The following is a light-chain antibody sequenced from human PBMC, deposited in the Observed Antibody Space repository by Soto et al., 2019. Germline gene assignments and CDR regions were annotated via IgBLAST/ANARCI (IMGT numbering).Light chain of an antibody. CDR1: SSDVGGYNY. CDR2: DVI. Sequence: QSALTQPASVSGSPGQSITISCTGTSSDVGGYNYVSWYQQHPGKAPKLMIYDVINRPSGVSNRFSGSKSGNTASLTISGLQAEDEADYYCSSYTSSRTLVFGSGTKVTVL. V-gene: IGLV2-14*01. CDR3: SSYTSSRTLV. J-gene: IGLJ1*01.